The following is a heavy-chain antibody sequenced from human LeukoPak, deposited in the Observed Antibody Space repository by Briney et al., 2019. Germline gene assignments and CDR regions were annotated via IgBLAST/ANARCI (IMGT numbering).Heavy chain of an antibody. CDR2: INPSGCST. J-gene: IGHJ6*03. D-gene: IGHD6-6*01. V-gene: IGHV1-46*01. CDR3: ARDDTQLAGYYYYYMDV. Sequence: ASVKVSCKASGYTFTSYYMHWVRQAPGQGLEWMGIINPSGCSTSYAQKFQGRVTMTRDMSTSTVYMELSSLRSEDTAVYYCARDDTQLAGYYYYYMDVWGKGTTVTVSS. CDR1: GYTFTSYY.